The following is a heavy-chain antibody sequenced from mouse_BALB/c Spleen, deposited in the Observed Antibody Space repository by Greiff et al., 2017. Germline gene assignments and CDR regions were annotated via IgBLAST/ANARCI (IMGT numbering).Heavy chain of an antibody. CDR2: ISYSGST. CDR3: ARGDYGSSYFDY. Sequence: EVKLMESGPGLVKPSQSLSLTCTVTGYSITSDYAWNWIRQFPGNKLEWMGYISYSGSTSYNPSLKSRISITRDTSKNQFFLQLNSVTTEDTATYYCARGDYGSSYFDYWGQGTTLTVSS. V-gene: IGHV3-2*02. CDR1: GYSITSDYA. D-gene: IGHD1-1*01. J-gene: IGHJ2*01.